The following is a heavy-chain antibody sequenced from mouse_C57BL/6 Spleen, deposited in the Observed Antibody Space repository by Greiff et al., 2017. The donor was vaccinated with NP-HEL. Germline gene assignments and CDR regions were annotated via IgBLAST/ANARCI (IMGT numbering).Heavy chain of an antibody. CDR2: INPNNGGT. V-gene: IGHV1-26*01. Sequence: EVQLQQSGPELVKPGASVKISCKASGYTFTDYYMNWVKQSHGKSLEWIGDINPNNGGTSYNQKFKGKATLTVDKSSSTAYMELRSLTSEDSAVYYCARGKVDGYFDYWGQGTTLTVSS. CDR1: GYTFTDYY. CDR3: ARGKVDGYFDY. J-gene: IGHJ2*01. D-gene: IGHD2-3*01.